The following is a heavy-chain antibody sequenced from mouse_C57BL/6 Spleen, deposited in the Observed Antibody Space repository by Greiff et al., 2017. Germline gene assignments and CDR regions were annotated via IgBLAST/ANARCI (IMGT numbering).Heavy chain of an antibody. J-gene: IGHJ3*01. V-gene: IGHV5-6*01. CDR2: ISSGGSYT. CDR3: ARHEVGQPPWFAY. Sequence: EVQRVESGGDLVKPGGSLKLPCAASGFTFSSYGMSWVRQTPDKRLEWVATISSGGSYTYYPDSVKGRFTISRDNAKNTLYLQMSSLKSEDTAMYYCARHEVGQPPWFAYWGQGTLVTVSA. CDR1: GFTFSSYG. D-gene: IGHD3-3*01.